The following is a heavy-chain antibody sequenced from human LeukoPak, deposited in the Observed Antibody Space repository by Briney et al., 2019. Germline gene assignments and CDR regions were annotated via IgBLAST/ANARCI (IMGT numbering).Heavy chain of an antibody. CDR2: LYSGGGT. Sequence: GGSLRLSCAASGLTVSINYMSWVRQAPGKGLEWVSVLYSGGGTFYTDSVKDRFTIARDNAKNSLYLQMNSLRAEDTAVYYCARLGYCSGGSCYDDLDYWGQGTLVTVSS. V-gene: IGHV3-66*01. D-gene: IGHD2-15*01. J-gene: IGHJ4*02. CDR3: ARLGYCSGGSCYDDLDY. CDR1: GLTVSINY.